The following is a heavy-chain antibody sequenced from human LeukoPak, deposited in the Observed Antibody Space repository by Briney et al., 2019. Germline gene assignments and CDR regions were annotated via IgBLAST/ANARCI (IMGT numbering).Heavy chain of an antibody. J-gene: IGHJ3*02. V-gene: IGHV4-31*03. Sequence: SETLSLTCTVSGGSISSGGYYWSWIRQHPGKGLEWIGYIYYSGSTYYNPSLKSRVTISVDTSKNQFSLKLSSVTAADTAVYYCARDYSSSWYPIRPPPDAFDIWSQGTMVTVSS. CDR2: IYYSGST. CDR1: GGSISSGGYY. D-gene: IGHD6-13*01. CDR3: ARDYSSSWYPIRPPPDAFDI.